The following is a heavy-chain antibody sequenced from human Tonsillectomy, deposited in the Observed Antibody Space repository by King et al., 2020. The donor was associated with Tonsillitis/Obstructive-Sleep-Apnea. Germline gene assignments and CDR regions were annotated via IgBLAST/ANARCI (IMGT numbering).Heavy chain of an antibody. V-gene: IGHV4-34*01. D-gene: IGHD2-15*01. CDR1: GGSFSGYY. J-gene: IGHJ1*01. CDR2: INHSGST. Sequence: VQLQQWGAGLLKPSETLSLTCAVHGGSFSGYYWSWIRQPPGKGLEWIGEINHSGSTNYNPSLKSRVTISVDTSKNQFSLKLSSVTAADTAVYYCARGRIVVVVAATPDLYFQHWGRGTLVTVSS. CDR3: ARGRIVVVVAATPDLYFQH.